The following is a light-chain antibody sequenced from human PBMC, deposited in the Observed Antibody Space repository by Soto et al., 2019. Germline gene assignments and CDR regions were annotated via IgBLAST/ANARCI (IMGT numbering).Light chain of an antibody. J-gene: IGKJ2*01. CDR1: QSVYNTY. Sequence: EIVLTQSPGTLSLSPGERATLSCRASQSVYNTYLAWYQQKPGQAPRLLIFGASNRATGIPDRFSGRGSGTDFTLTITRLEREDFAVYYCQQYGDSPMYTFGLGTKVDIK. CDR3: QQYGDSPMYT. V-gene: IGKV3-20*01. CDR2: GAS.